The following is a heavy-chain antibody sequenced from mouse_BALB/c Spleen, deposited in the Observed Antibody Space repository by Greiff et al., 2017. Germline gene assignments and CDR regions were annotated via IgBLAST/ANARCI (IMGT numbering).Heavy chain of an antibody. CDR1: GYTFTSYV. V-gene: IGHV1-14*01. CDR3: EKKGSYGNFGY. J-gene: IGHJ3*01. D-gene: IGHD2-1*01. CDR2: INPYNDGT. Sequence: EVQLQQSGPELVKPGASVKMSCKASGYTFTSYVMHWVKQKPGQGLEWIGYINPYNDGTKYNEKFKGKATLTSDKSSSTAYMKLSSLTSEDSAVYYCEKKGSYGNFGYWGQGTLVTVSA.